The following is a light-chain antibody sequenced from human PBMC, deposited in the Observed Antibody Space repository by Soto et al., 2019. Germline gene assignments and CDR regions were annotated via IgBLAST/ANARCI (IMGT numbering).Light chain of an antibody. CDR1: QSVSNNY. Sequence: EIVLTQFPGTLSLSPGERATLSCRASQSVSNNYLAWYKQKPGQAPRLLIYGASSRATGIPDRLSGSGSGTDFTLTISRLEAEDFAVYYCQQYGRSPRTFGGGTKVDIK. V-gene: IGKV3-20*01. CDR2: GAS. J-gene: IGKJ4*01. CDR3: QQYGRSPRT.